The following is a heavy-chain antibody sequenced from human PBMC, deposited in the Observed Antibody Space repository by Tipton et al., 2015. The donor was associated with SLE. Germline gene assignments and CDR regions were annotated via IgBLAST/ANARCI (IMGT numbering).Heavy chain of an antibody. D-gene: IGHD6-25*01. CDR2: IYHSGTT. V-gene: IGHV4-38-2*01. Sequence: GLVKPSETLSLTCAVTGYSISSDYYWGWIRQAPGKGLEWIGSIYHSGTTYYNLSLRSRVTISVDTSKSQFSLKLISVTAADTAVYYCASSVPAYAFDIWGQGTMVTVSS. CDR3: ASSVPAYAFDI. CDR1: GYSISSDYY. J-gene: IGHJ3*02.